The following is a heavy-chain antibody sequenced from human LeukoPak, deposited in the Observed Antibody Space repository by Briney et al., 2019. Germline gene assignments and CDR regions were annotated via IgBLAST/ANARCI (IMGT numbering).Heavy chain of an antibody. Sequence: PSETLSLTCAGSGGSFSGYYWSWIRQPPGKGLEWMGEINHSGSTNYNPSLKSRVTMSVDTSKNQFSLNLSSVTAADTAVYYCARDRAGATDAFDVWGQGTMVTVSS. CDR1: GGSFSGYY. CDR3: ARDRAGATDAFDV. D-gene: IGHD1-26*01. V-gene: IGHV4-34*01. J-gene: IGHJ3*01. CDR2: INHSGST.